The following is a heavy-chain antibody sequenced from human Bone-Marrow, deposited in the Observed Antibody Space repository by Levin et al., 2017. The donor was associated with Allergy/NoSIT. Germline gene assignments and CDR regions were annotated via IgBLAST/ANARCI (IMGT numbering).Heavy chain of an antibody. D-gene: IGHD3-10*01. V-gene: IGHV1-18*01. Sequence: GESLKISCKASGYTFTSYGISWVRQAPGQGLEWMGWISAYNGNTNYAQKLQGRVTMTTDTSTSTAYMELRSLRSDDTAVYYCARSRYYGSGSYFQYNWFDPWGQGTLVTVSS. J-gene: IGHJ5*02. CDR1: GYTFTSYG. CDR3: ARSRYYGSGSYFQYNWFDP. CDR2: ISAYNGNT.